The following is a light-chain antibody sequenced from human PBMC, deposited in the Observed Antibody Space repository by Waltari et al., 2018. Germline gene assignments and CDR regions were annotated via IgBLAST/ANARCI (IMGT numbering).Light chain of an antibody. CDR3: SSYTSSSTPAV. CDR1: SSDVGGYNY. CDR2: EVS. Sequence: QSALTQPASVSGSPGQSIPISCTGTSSDVGGYNYVSCYQQHPGKPPKLMIYEVSNRPSGVSNRFSGSKSGNTASLTISGLQAEDEADYYCSSYTSSSTPAVFGGGTQLTVL. J-gene: IGLJ7*01. V-gene: IGLV2-14*01.